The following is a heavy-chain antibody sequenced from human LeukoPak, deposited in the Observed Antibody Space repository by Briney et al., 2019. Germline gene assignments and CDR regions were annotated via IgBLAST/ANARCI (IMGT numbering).Heavy chain of an antibody. Sequence: SVKVSCKASGYTFTSYDINWVRQATGQGLEWMGGIIPIFGTANYAQKFQGRVTITADESTSTAYMELSSLRSEDTAIYYCARSTPTRCFDSWGQGTLVTVSS. CDR3: ARSTPTRCFDS. CDR1: GYTFTSYD. J-gene: IGHJ4*02. D-gene: IGHD1-1*01. CDR2: IIPIFGTA. V-gene: IGHV1-69*13.